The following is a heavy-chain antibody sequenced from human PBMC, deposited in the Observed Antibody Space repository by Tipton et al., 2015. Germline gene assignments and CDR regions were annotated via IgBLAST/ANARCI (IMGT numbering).Heavy chain of an antibody. CDR2: ISAYNDDT. Sequence: QSGAEVKKPGASVKVPCKASGYTFTSYGISWVRQAPGQGLEWMGWISAYNDDTNYAQKFQGRVTMTRDTSVRTAYMELSGLRSEDTAVYYCARGQSTHFFDPWGQGTLVTVSS. D-gene: IGHD4-11*01. CDR1: GYTFTSYG. V-gene: IGHV1-18*01. J-gene: IGHJ5*02. CDR3: ARGQSTHFFDP.